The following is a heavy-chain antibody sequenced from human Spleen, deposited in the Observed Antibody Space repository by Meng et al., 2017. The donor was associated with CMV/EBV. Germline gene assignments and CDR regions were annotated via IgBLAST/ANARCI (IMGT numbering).Heavy chain of an antibody. CDR1: ASSY. CDR2: IFYTGST. CDR3: TRDVANYDSSDYYRTLDL. J-gene: IGHJ4*02. Sequence: ASSYWSWIRQPPGKGLEWIGYIFYTGSTNSNPSLKSRVVISVDTSKNQFFLRLRSVTAADTAVYYCTRDVANYDSSDYYRTLDLWSQGTLVTVSS. D-gene: IGHD3-22*01. V-gene: IGHV4-61*01.